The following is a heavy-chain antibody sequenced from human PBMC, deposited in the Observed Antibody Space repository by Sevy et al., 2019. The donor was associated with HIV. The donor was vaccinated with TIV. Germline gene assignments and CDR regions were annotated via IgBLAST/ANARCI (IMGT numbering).Heavy chain of an antibody. CDR1: GFTFSSYA. CDR2: IPYDGSNK. Sequence: GGSLRLSCAASGFTFSSYAMHWVRQAPGKGLEWVAVIPYDGSNKYYADSVKGRFTISRDNSKNTLYLQMNSLRAEDTAVYYCARDRAAGNYYYYGMDVWGQGTTVTVSS. V-gene: IGHV3-30-3*01. CDR3: ARDRAAGNYYYYGMDV. D-gene: IGHD6-13*01. J-gene: IGHJ6*02.